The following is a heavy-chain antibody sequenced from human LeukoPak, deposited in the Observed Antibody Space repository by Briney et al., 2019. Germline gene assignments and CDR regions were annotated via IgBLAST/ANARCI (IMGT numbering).Heavy chain of an antibody. CDR3: ARVGRSVEVPSATGAYFDY. CDR1: GGTFSSYA. D-gene: IGHD2-2*01. V-gene: IGHV1-69*05. J-gene: IGHJ4*02. CDR2: IIPIFGTA. Sequence: VASVKVSCKASGGTFSSYAISWVRQAPGQGLEWMGGIIPIFGTANYAQKFQGRVTMTRDTSISTAYMELSRLRSDDTAVYYCARVGRSVEVPSATGAYFDYWGQGTLVTVSS.